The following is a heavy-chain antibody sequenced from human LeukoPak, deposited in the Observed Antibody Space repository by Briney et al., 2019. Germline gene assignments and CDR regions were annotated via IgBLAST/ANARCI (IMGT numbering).Heavy chain of an antibody. Sequence: ASVKVSCKASGYTFTGYYMHWVRQAPGQGLEWMGWINPNSGGTNYAQKFQGRVTMTRDTSISTAYVELSRLRSDDTAVYYCARVVRHTAMVPGDFDYWGQGTLVTVSS. V-gene: IGHV1-2*02. D-gene: IGHD5-18*01. CDR1: GYTFTGYY. CDR3: ARVVRHTAMVPGDFDY. CDR2: INPNSGGT. J-gene: IGHJ4*02.